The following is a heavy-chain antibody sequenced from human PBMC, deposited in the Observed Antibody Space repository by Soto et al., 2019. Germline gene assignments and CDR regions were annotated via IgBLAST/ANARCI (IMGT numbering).Heavy chain of an antibody. D-gene: IGHD3-3*01. Sequence: PGGSLRLSCAASGFTFSSYSMNWVRQAPGKGLEWVSSISSSSSYIYYADSVKGRFTISRDNAKNSLYLQMNSLRAEDTAVYYCAKRYYDFDRLDGAFDIWGQGTMVTVSS. V-gene: IGHV3-21*01. CDR1: GFTFSSYS. J-gene: IGHJ3*02. CDR2: ISSSSSYI. CDR3: AKRYYDFDRLDGAFDI.